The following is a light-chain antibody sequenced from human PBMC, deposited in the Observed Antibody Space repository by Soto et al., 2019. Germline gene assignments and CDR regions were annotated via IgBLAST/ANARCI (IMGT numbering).Light chain of an antibody. CDR3: HPSDNWPPLT. CDR1: QSVTSN. CDR2: GAS. V-gene: IGKV3-15*01. J-gene: IGKJ4*01. Sequence: DIVMTQSPATLSVSPGERATLSCRASQSVTSNLAWYQQKPGQAPRLLIYGASTRATGIPARFSGSGSGTEFTLTISCLQSEDVAVYYCHPSDNWPPLTFGGGTKVEIK.